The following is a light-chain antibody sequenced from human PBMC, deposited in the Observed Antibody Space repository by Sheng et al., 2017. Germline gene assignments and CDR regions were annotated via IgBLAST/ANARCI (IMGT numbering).Light chain of an antibody. Sequence: EIVLTQSPATLSLSPGERATLSCRASQSVGYYLAWYQQKPGQTPRLLIYDASNRATGIPARFSGSGSGTDFTLTISSLEPEDFAVYYCQQRSNWLFNFGPGTKVDIK. CDR3: QQRSNWLFN. J-gene: IGKJ3*01. V-gene: IGKV3-11*01. CDR2: DAS. CDR1: QSVGYY.